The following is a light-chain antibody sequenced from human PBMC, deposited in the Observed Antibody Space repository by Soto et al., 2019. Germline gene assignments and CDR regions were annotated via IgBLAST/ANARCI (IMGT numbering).Light chain of an antibody. CDR2: DAS. J-gene: IGKJ1*01. CDR3: QHRSNAPPWT. Sequence: EIVLTQSPVTLSLSPGERAALSCRASQSVSSYLAWYQQKPGQAPRLLLYDASNRATGIPARFSGSGSRTDLTLTISGVEPEDFAVYYCQHRSNAPPWTFGQGTTVEIK. CDR1: QSVSSY. V-gene: IGKV3-11*01.